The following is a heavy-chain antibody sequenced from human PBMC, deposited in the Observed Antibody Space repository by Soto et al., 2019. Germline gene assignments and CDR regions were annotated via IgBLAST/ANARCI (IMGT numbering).Heavy chain of an antibody. CDR1: GFTFSSYS. Sequence: GGSLRLSCAASGFTFSSYSMNWVRQAPGKGLEWVSSISSSSSYIYYADSVKGRFTISRDNAKNSLYLQMNSLRAEDTAVSYCARDRSSSWYGEFDYWGQGTLVTVSS. V-gene: IGHV3-21*01. D-gene: IGHD6-13*01. J-gene: IGHJ4*02. CDR3: ARDRSSSWYGEFDY. CDR2: ISSSSSYI.